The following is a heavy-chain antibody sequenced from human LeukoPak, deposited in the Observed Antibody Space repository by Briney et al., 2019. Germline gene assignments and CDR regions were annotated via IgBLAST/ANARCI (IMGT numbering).Heavy chain of an antibody. J-gene: IGHJ4*02. D-gene: IGHD6-19*01. CDR2: ISWNSGSI. Sequence: GGSLRLSCAASGFTFDDCAMHWVRQAPGKGLEWVSGISWNSGSIGYADSVKGRFTISRDNAKNSLYLQMNSLRAEDTALYYCAKDIGHSSGWSENLFDHWGQGTLVTVSS. CDR1: GFTFDDCA. CDR3: AKDIGHSSGWSENLFDH. V-gene: IGHV3-9*01.